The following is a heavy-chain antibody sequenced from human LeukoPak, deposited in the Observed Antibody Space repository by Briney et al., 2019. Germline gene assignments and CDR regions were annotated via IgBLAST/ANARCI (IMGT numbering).Heavy chain of an antibody. CDR3: ARGNDYWSGYIDF. CDR2: ISYDGSNK. V-gene: IGHV3-30*04. D-gene: IGHD3-3*01. Sequence: GGSLRLSCAASGFTFSSYAMHWVRQAPGKGLEWVAVISYDGSNKYYADSVKGRFTISRDNSKNTLYLQMNSLRAEDTAVYYCARGNDYWSGYIDFWGQGTLVTVSS. J-gene: IGHJ4*02. CDR1: GFTFSSYA.